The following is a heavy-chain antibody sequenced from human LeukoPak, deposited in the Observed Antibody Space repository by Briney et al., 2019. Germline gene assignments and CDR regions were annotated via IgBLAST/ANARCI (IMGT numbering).Heavy chain of an antibody. CDR3: ARKAQGDDLEGDAFDI. CDR2: IYYSGST. D-gene: IGHD2-21*02. CDR1: RGSLSPYF. Sequence: SETLSLTCTVSRGSLSPYFWSWIRQPPGKGLELIGNIYYSGSTNYNPSLKTRVTMSADTSKNKFSLKLSSVTAADTAVYYCARKAQGDDLEGDAFDIWGQGTLVSVSS. J-gene: IGHJ3*02. V-gene: IGHV4-59*01.